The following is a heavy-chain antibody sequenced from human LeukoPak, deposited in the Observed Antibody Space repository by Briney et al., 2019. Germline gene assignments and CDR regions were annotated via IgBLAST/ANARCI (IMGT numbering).Heavy chain of an antibody. CDR1: GYTFTGYY. D-gene: IGHD4-11*01. Sequence: ASVKVSCKASGYTFTGYYMHWVRQAPGQGLEWMGWINPNSGGTNYAQKFQGRVTMTRDTSISTAYMELSRLRSDDTAVYYCARDRYSNRYYYYHYGMDVWGQGTTVTVSS. CDR2: INPNSGGT. V-gene: IGHV1-2*02. CDR3: ARDRYSNRYYYYHYGMDV. J-gene: IGHJ6*02.